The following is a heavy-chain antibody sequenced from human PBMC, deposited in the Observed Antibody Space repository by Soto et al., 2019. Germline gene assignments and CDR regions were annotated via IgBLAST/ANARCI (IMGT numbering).Heavy chain of an antibody. D-gene: IGHD2-15*01. CDR3: ARDCSGGSCYLGYNWFDP. V-gene: IGHV1-3*01. J-gene: IGHJ5*02. Sequence: ASVKVSCKASGYTFTSYAMHWVRQAPGQRLEWMGWINAGNGNTKYSQKFQGRVTITRDTSASTAYMELSSLRSEDTAVYYCARDCSGGSCYLGYNWFDPWGQGTLVTVSS. CDR1: GYTFTSYA. CDR2: INAGNGNT.